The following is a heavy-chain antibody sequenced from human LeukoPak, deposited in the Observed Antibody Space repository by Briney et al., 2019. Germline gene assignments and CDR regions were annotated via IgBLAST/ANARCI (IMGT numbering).Heavy chain of an antibody. J-gene: IGHJ5*02. V-gene: IGHV4-59*01. CDR3: ARDRYRENMKQWLVRT. D-gene: IGHD6-19*01. CDR1: GGSISSYY. CDR2: IYYSGST. Sequence: SETLSLTRTVSGGSISSYYWSWIRQPPGKGLEWIGYIYYSGSTNYNPSLKSRVTISVDTSKNQFSLKLSSVTAADTAVYYCARDRYRENMKQWLVRTWGQGTLVTVSS.